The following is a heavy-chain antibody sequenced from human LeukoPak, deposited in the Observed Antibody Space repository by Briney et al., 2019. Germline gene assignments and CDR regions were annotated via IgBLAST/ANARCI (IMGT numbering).Heavy chain of an antibody. V-gene: IGHV3-53*01. CDR2: IYRGGDT. J-gene: IGHJ4*02. D-gene: IGHD1-1*01. CDR1: GFSVSSNY. Sequence: GGSLRLSCAASGFSVSSNYMSCVRQAPGKGLECVSVIYRGGDTFYADSVKGRFTISGDNSKNTVYLQMNSLRAEDTAVYYCARENWYLDYWGQGTLVTVSS. CDR3: ARENWYLDY.